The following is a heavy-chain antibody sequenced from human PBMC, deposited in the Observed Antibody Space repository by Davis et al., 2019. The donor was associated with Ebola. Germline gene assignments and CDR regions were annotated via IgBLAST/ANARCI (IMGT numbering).Heavy chain of an antibody. CDR3: ARTMTTVTTVWFDP. CDR1: GGSVSSDYW. CDR2: INHSGST. D-gene: IGHD4-17*01. J-gene: IGHJ5*02. Sequence: SETLSLTCAVSGGSVSSDYWWTWVRQPPGKGLEWIGEINHSGSTNYNPSLKSRVTISVDTSKNQFSLKLSSVTAADTAVYYCARTMTTVTTVWFDPWGQGTLVTVSS. V-gene: IGHV4-4*02.